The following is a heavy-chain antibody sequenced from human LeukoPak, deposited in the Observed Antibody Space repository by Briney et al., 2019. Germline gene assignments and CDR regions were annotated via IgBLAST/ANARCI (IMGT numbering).Heavy chain of an antibody. CDR1: GFIFNNYA. V-gene: IGHV3-9*01. Sequence: GGSLRLSCAGSGFIFNNYAMHWVRQPPGKGLEWVSGISWNSGTIDYADSVKGRFTISRDNSKNALYLQMNSLRAEDTAVYYCAKLEAAAGPFDYWGQGTLVTVSS. J-gene: IGHJ4*02. D-gene: IGHD6-13*01. CDR2: ISWNSGTI. CDR3: AKLEAAAGPFDY.